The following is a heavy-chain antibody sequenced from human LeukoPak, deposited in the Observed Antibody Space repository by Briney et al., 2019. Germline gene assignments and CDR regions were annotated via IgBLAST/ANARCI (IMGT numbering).Heavy chain of an antibody. CDR1: GFTFSSYW. V-gene: IGHV3-7*01. CDR3: ASGYDSPTFDY. CDR2: IKQDGSEK. D-gene: IGHD3-22*01. Sequence: PGGSLRLSCAASGFTFSSYWMSWVRQAPGKGLEWVANIKQDGSEKYYVDSVKGRFTISRNNAKNSLYLQMNSLRAGDTAVYYCASGYDSPTFDYWGQGTLVTVSS. J-gene: IGHJ4*02.